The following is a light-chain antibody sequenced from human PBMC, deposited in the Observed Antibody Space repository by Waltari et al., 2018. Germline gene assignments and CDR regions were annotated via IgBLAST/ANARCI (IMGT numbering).Light chain of an antibody. CDR1: NVGRKS. CDR3: HLWDSSSDHVI. CDR2: DDS. V-gene: IGLV3-21*02. J-gene: IGLJ2*01. Sequence: SYVLTQPPSVSLAPGQTATITCGGDNVGRKSVHWYQQKPGQAPVLVVFDDSDRPSGIPERCAGSNSGNTATLTISRVEAGDEADYYCHLWDSSSDHVIFGGGTKLTVL.